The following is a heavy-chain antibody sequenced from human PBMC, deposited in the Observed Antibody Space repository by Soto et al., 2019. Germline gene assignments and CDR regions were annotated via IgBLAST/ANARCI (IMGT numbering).Heavy chain of an antibody. Sequence: EVQLLESGGGLVQPGGSLRLSCAASGFTFSSYAMSWVRQAPGKGLEWVSAISGSGGSTYYADSVKGRFTISRDNSKNTLYLQMHSLRAEDTAVYYCAKDSARVLLWFGELLAVDYWGQGTLVTLSS. CDR3: AKDSARVLLWFGELLAVDY. V-gene: IGHV3-23*01. CDR2: ISGSGGST. CDR1: GFTFSSYA. D-gene: IGHD3-10*01. J-gene: IGHJ4*02.